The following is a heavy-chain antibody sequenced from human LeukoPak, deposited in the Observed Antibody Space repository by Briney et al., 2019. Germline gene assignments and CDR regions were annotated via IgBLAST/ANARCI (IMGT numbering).Heavy chain of an antibody. CDR3: ARAYSSSSGGWFDP. Sequence: GGSLRLSCAASGFTFSSYSMNWVRQAPGKGLEWVSSISSSSSYIYYADSVKGRFTISRDNAKSSLYLQMNSLRAEDTAVYYCARAYSSSSGGWFDPWGQGTLVTVSS. CDR2: ISSSSSYI. J-gene: IGHJ5*02. CDR1: GFTFSSYS. V-gene: IGHV3-21*01. D-gene: IGHD6-6*01.